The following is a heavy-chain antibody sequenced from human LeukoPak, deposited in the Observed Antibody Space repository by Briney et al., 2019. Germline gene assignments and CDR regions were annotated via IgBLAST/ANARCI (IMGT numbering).Heavy chain of an antibody. J-gene: IGHJ4*02. CDR2: IYYSGNT. V-gene: IGHV4-34*01. CDR3: ARGGGYYDGFDY. D-gene: IGHD1-26*01. CDR1: GGSFSGYY. Sequence: PSETLSLTCAVYGGSFSGYYWSWIRQPPGKGLEWIGNIYYSGNTYYNPSLKSRVTISIDTSRNQFSLKLSSVTAADTAVYYCARGGGYYDGFDYWGQGTLVTVSS.